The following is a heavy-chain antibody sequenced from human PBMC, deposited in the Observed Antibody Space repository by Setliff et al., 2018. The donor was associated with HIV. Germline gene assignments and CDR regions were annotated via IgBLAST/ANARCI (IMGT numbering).Heavy chain of an antibody. D-gene: IGHD3-9*01. CDR1: GFTFSSYA. Sequence: GGSLRLSCAASGFTFSSYAMSWVRQAPGKGLEWVANIKQDGSEINYVDSVKGRFTISRDNAKNSLFLQMDSLRAEDTAVYYCARDPYLTYWGQGTLVTVSS. CDR2: IKQDGSEI. CDR3: ARDPYLTY. J-gene: IGHJ4*02. V-gene: IGHV3-7*03.